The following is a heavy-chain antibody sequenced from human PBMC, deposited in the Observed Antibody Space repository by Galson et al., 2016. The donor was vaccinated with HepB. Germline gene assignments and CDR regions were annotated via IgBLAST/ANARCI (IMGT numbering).Heavy chain of an antibody. V-gene: IGHV1-18*01. D-gene: IGHD2-21*02. CDR2: ISAYNGHA. CDR3: ARAWIRIVVVTDVADAFDI. Sequence: SVKVSCKASGYTFTNYGINWVRQAPGQGLEWMGWISAYNGHAIYAQKLQGRVTMTTDTSTSTAYMELRSLRSDDTAVYYCARAWIRIVVVTDVADAFDIWGQGTMVTVSS. CDR1: GYTFTNYG. J-gene: IGHJ3*02.